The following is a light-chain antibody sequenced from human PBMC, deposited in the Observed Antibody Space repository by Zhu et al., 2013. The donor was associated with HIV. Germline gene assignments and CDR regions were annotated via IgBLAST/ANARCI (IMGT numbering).Light chain of an antibody. Sequence: DVQLTQSPTLLSASVGDNVTLTCRASQGIAYDLAWYQQKPGKAPKLLIYAASTLQRGVPSRFSGSGSETDFTLTISSLQPEDFAVYYCQQLNSLPRTFGQGTKVE. J-gene: IGKJ1*01. V-gene: IGKV1-9*01. CDR1: QGIAYD. CDR3: QQLNSLPRT. CDR2: AAS.